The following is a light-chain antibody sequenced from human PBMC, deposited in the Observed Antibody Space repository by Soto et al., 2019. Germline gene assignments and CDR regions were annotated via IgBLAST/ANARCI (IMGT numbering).Light chain of an antibody. CDR3: QQYRKWPRT. CDR1: QSISTN. CDR2: GAC. V-gene: IGKV3-15*01. J-gene: IGKJ1*01. Sequence: EIVVTQSPATLSVSPGERATLSCTASQSISTNLAWYQQKPGRAPRLLIYGACTRATGISARFSGSGSGTEFSLNINSLLSEDFEVYHCQQYRKWPRTFGQGTKVKV.